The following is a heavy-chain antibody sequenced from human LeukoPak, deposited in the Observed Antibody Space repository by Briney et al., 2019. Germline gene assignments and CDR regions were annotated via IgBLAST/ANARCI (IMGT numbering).Heavy chain of an antibody. CDR1: GFTFSSYW. CDR2: IKQDGSEK. CDR3: ARDYYYDSSGIPHY. J-gene: IGHJ4*02. D-gene: IGHD3-22*01. Sequence: GGSLRLSCAASGFTFSSYWISWVRQAPGKGREGVANIKQDGSEKYYVDSVKGRFTISRDNAKNSLYLQMNSLRAEDTAVYYCARDYYYDSSGIPHYWGQGTLVTVSS. V-gene: IGHV3-7*01.